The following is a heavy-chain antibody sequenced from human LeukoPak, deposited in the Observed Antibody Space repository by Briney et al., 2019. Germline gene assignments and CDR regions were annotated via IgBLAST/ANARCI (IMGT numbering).Heavy chain of an antibody. CDR2: INPNSGET. V-gene: IGHV1-2*02. Sequence: ASVKVSRKPSGYTFTGAYMHWVRQAPGQGLEWMGWINPNSGETKFAQKFQGRVTMTRDTSISTVYMGLGELRSDDTAVYYCARVLFNSGYDYWGQGSLVTVSS. CDR3: ARVLFNSGYDY. CDR1: GYTFTGAY. J-gene: IGHJ4*02. D-gene: IGHD3-9*01.